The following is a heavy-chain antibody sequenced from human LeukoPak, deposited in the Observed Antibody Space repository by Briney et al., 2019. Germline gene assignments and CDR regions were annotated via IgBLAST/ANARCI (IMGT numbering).Heavy chain of an antibody. J-gene: IGHJ3*02. D-gene: IGHD2-15*01. CDR3: ARGVVVAATPWDDAFDI. CDR1: GFTFSDYY. Sequence: GGSLRLSCAASGFTFSDYYMSWIRQAPGKGLEWVSYISSSGSTIYYADSVKGRFTISRDNAKNSLYLQMNSLRAEDTTVYYCARGVVVAATPWDDAFDIWGQGTMVTVSS. V-gene: IGHV3-11*04. CDR2: ISSSGSTI.